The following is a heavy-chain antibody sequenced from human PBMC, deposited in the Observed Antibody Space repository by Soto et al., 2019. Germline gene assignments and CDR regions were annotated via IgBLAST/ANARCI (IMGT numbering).Heavy chain of an antibody. CDR3: AKEPREYSGYDIDY. J-gene: IGHJ4*02. V-gene: IGHV3-23*01. CDR1: GFTFSSYA. Sequence: PGGSLRLSCAASGFTFSSYAMSWVRQAPGKGLEWVSAISGSGGSTYYADSVKGRFTISRDNSKNTLYRQMNSLRAEDTAVYYCAKEPREYSGYDIDYWGQGTLVTVSS. CDR2: ISGSGGST. D-gene: IGHD5-12*01.